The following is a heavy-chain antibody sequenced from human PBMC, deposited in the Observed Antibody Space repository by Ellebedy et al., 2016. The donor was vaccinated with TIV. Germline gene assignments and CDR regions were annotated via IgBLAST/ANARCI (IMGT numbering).Heavy chain of an antibody. CDR2: IYDTGSS. D-gene: IGHD3-10*01. V-gene: IGHV4-39*01. J-gene: IGHJ5*02. CDR1: GGSISRSSYY. Sequence: SETLSLTCTVSGGSISRSSYYWGWIRQPPQKGLEWIGSIYDTGSSFYNPSLKSRVTISVDTSKSQFSLRLTSVTAADTAVYYCARWFGELLYVRWFDPWGQGTLVTVSS. CDR3: ARWFGELLYVRWFDP.